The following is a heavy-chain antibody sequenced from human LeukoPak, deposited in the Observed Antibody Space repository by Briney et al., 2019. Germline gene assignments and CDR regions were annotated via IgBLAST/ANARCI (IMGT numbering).Heavy chain of an antibody. CDR1: GGSFSGYY. Sequence: LETLSLTCAVYGGSFSGYYWGWIRQPPGKGLEWIGEINPSVSTNYNPSLKSRVTISVDTSKNQFSLKLSSVTAADTAVYYCARRVFVVLRYFDWSSSGFDYWGQGTLVTGSS. CDR3: ARRVFVVLRYFDWSSSGFDY. V-gene: IGHV4-34*01. CDR2: INPSVST. J-gene: IGHJ4*02. D-gene: IGHD3-9*01.